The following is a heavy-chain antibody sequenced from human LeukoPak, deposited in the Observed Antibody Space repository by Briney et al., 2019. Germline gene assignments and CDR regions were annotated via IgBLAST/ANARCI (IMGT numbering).Heavy chain of an antibody. CDR3: ARGWEYYYDSSGCWFDR. CDR1: GGTFSSYT. D-gene: IGHD3-22*01. CDR2: IIPILGIA. V-gene: IGHV1-69*02. J-gene: IGHJ5*02. Sequence: ASVKVSCNASGGTFSSYTISWVRQAPGQGLEWMGRIIPILGIANYAQKFQGRVTITADKSTSTAYMELSSLRSEDTAVYYCARGWEYYYDSSGCWFDRWGEGTLDTVSS.